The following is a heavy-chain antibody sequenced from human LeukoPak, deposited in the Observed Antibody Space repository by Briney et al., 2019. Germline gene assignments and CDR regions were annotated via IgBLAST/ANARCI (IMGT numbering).Heavy chain of an antibody. Sequence: PGGSLRLSCEVSGFMFRTYWMDWVRQAPGRGLEWVANINQDGSEKYYVDSVKGRFTISRDNTKSSLYLQMNSLTAEATAVYYCSRALEVWGKGPTITVSS. J-gene: IGHJ6*03. CDR3: SRALEV. V-gene: IGHV3-7*04. CDR2: INQDGSEK. CDR1: GFMFRTYW.